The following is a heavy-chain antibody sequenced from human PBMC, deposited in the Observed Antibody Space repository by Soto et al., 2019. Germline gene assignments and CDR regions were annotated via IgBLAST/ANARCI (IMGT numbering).Heavy chain of an antibody. J-gene: IGHJ1*01. D-gene: IGHD2-15*01. CDR2: IIPMFGTA. CDR1: GGTFSSHV. CDR3: ASRSRDCSGGTCFSLPTAEYFRH. Sequence: QVQLVQSGPEVKKPGSSVKVSCKASGGTFSSHVFTWGRQAPGRGLEWMGGIIPMFGTANHAQKFQGRVTLIAEESSNIADLELSSLRAADSQVYYCASRSRDCSGGTCFSLPTAEYFRHWGQGTL. V-gene: IGHV1-69*01.